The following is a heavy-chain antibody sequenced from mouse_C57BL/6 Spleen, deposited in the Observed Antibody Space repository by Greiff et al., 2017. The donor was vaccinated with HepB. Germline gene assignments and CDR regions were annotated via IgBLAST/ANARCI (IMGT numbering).Heavy chain of an antibody. CDR3: ARGGNYFDY. Sequence: VQLQQSGPELVKPGASVKISCKASGYAFSSSWMNWVKQRPGKGLEWIGRIYPGDGDTNYNGKFKGKDTLTADKSSSTAYMQLSSLTSEDSAVYFCARGGNYFDYWGQGTTLTVSS. CDR1: GYAFSSSW. J-gene: IGHJ2*01. CDR2: IYPGDGDT. V-gene: IGHV1-82*01.